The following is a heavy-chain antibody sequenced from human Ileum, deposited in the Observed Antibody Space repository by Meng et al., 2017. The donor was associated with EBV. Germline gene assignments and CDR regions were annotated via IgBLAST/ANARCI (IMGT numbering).Heavy chain of an antibody. D-gene: IGHD3-10*01. J-gene: IGHJ4*02. CDR3: ARGYGSGRDYFDY. Sequence: QLLDAGQVLVKAWGTLSLSGAVSGSCIRSSTWWNWVRQPPGKGLEWIGEIYYSGSTIYNPSLKSRVTISVDKSKTLFSLKLSSVTAANTAVYYCARGYGSGRDYFDYWGQGTLVTVSS. CDR2: IYYSGST. V-gene: IGHV4-4*02. CDR1: GSCIRSSTW.